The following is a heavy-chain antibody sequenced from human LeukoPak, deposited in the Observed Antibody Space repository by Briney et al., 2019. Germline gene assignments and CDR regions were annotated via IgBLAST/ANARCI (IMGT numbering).Heavy chain of an antibody. CDR2: ISYDGSNK. D-gene: IGHD4-17*01. V-gene: IGHV3-30*04. CDR3: ARGHDYGTEGSFDY. J-gene: IGHJ4*02. Sequence: PGGSLRLSCAASGFTFSSYAMHWVRQAPGKGLEWVAVISYDGSNKYYADSVKGRFTISRDNSKNTLYLQMNSLRAEDTAVYYCARGHDYGTEGSFDYWGQGTLVTVSS. CDR1: GFTFSSYA.